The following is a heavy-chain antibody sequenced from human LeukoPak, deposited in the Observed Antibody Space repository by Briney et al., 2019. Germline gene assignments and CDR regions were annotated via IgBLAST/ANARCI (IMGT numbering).Heavy chain of an antibody. CDR2: INPSTGGT. Sequence: SVKVSCKTSGYAFTGYYMHWVRQAPGQSLEWVGGINPSTGGTDNAQKFQGRVTMTRDTSIITAYMELTSLRSDDTAVYYSGRGGYTYAYDALSGPFGYWGQGTRVRVSS. CDR1: GYAFTGYY. J-gene: IGHJ4*02. D-gene: IGHD5-18*01. V-gene: IGHV1-2*02. CDR3: GRGGYTYAYDALSGPFGY.